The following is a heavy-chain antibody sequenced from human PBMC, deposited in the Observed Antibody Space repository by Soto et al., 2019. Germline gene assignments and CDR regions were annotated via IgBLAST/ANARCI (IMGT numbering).Heavy chain of an antibody. V-gene: IGHV1-2*02. CDR2: INPNSGGT. J-gene: IGHJ6*02. D-gene: IGHD1-20*01. Sequence: GASVKVSCKASGYTFTGYYMHWVRQAPGQGLEWMGWINPNSGGTNYAQKFQGRVTMTRDTSISTAYMELSRLRSDDTAVYYCASLYDWNPTADYGMDVWGQGTTVTVSS. CDR1: GYTFTGYY. CDR3: ASLYDWNPTADYGMDV.